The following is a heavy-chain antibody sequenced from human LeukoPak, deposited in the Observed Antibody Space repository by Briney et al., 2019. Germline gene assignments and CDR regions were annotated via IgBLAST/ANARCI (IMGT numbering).Heavy chain of an antibody. J-gene: IGHJ4*02. V-gene: IGHV1-8*01. CDR2: MNPNSGNT. D-gene: IGHD5-24*01. CDR3: ARENVEMATDDFDY. CDR1: GYTFTSYD. Sequence: ASVKVSCKASGYTFTSYDINWVRQATGQGLEWMGWMNPNSGNTGYAQKFQGRVTMTRNTSISTAYMELSSLRPEDTAVYYCARENVEMATDDFDYWGQGTLVTVSS.